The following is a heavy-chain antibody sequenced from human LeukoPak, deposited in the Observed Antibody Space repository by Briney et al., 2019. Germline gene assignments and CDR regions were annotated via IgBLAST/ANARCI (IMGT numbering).Heavy chain of an antibody. CDR2: IRYDGSNK. D-gene: IGHD1-26*01. Sequence: PGGSLRLSCVASGFTFSSYGMHWVRQAPGKGLEWVAFIRYDGSNKYYADSVKGRFTISRDNSKNTLYLQMNSLRAEDTAVYYCAKSRSVGAVLWGPFDYWGQGTLVTVSS. V-gene: IGHV3-30*02. CDR3: AKSRSVGAVLWGPFDY. J-gene: IGHJ4*02. CDR1: GFTFSSYG.